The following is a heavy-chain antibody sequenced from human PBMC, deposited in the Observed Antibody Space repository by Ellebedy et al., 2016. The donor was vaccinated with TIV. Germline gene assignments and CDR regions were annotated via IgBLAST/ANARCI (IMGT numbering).Heavy chain of an antibody. CDR3: ATTSGYGTGWFGRNDH. CDR2: IRSGGDT. CDR1: GFTFSSSA. D-gene: IGHD6-19*01. V-gene: IGHV3-23*01. Sequence: GESLKISCAASGFTFSSSAMSWVRQAPGKGLEWVSSIRSGGDTSYAGSVKGRFSISRDNSESTLYLQMINLIVEDTAVYYCATTSGYGTGWFGRNDHWGQGTLVTVSS. J-gene: IGHJ4*01.